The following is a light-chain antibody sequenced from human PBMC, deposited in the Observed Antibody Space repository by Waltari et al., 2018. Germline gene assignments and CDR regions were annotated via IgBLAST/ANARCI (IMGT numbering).Light chain of an antibody. J-gene: IGLJ3*02. CDR3: CSYAGVHTFWL. Sequence: QSALTQPPSVSGSPEQSVTISCTGSTSDVCGYNSVSWYQQHPGKAPKLIIFDVNQRPSGVPDRFSGSKSGNTASLTISGLRPEDEADYHCCSYAGVHTFWLFGGGTKLTVL. V-gene: IGLV2-11*01. CDR1: TSDVCGYNS. CDR2: DVN.